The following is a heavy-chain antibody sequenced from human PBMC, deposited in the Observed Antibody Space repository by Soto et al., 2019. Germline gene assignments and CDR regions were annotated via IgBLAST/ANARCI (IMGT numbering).Heavy chain of an antibody. D-gene: IGHD6-6*01. CDR3: ARVGARGSSSTHHDY. J-gene: IGHJ4*02. CDR1: GVSISSYH. V-gene: IGHV4-59*01. CDR2: VFYNEII. Sequence: SETLSLTCALAGVSISSYHWSWIRQTQGKALQWIGYVFYNEIINYSPSLKGRVTMSMAMSTNHFSLELRSVTAADTAVYFCARVGARGSSSTHHDYWGPGALVTVSS.